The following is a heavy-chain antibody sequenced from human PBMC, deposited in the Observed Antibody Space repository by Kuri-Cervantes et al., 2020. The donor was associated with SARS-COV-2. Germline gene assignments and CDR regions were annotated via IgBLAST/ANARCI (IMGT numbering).Heavy chain of an antibody. Sequence: GGSLRLSCAASGFTFSSYWMSWVRQAPGKGLEWVANIKQGGSEKYYVDSVKGRFTISRDNAKNSLYLQMNSLRAEDTAVYYCARVPRYSSSWLDYWGQGTLVTVSS. CDR2: IKQGGSEK. V-gene: IGHV3-7*01. J-gene: IGHJ4*02. CDR1: GFTFSSYW. CDR3: ARVPRYSSSWLDY. D-gene: IGHD6-6*01.